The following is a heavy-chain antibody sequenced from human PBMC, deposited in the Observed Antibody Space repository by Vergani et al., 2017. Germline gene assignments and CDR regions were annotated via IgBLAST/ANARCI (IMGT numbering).Heavy chain of an antibody. CDR2: IYYSGST. Sequence: QVQLQESGPGLVKPSETLSLTCTVSGGSISSHYWSWIRQPPGKGLEWIGYIYYSGSTNYNPSLKSRVTISVDTSKNQFSLKLSSVTAADTAVCYCAREVAAAGHFDYWGQGTLVTVSS. D-gene: IGHD6-13*01. CDR3: AREVAAAGHFDY. CDR1: GGSISSHY. J-gene: IGHJ4*02. V-gene: IGHV4-59*11.